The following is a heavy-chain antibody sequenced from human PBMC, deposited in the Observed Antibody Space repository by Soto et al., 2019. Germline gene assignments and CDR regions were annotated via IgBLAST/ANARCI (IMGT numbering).Heavy chain of an antibody. V-gene: IGHV5-51*01. CDR3: ARLRGGIQLWPFDAFDI. Sequence: PGESLKISCKGSGYSVTSYWIGWVRQMPGKGLEWMGIIYPGDSDTRYSPSFQGQVTISADKSISTAYLQWSSLKASDTAMYYCARLRGGIQLWPFDAFDIWGQGTMVTVSS. CDR1: GYSVTSYW. J-gene: IGHJ3*02. CDR2: IYPGDSDT. D-gene: IGHD5-18*01.